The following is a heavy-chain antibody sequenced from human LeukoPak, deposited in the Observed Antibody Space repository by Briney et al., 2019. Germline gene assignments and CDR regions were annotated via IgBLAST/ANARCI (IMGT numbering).Heavy chain of an antibody. CDR1: GGIFSSYA. V-gene: IGHV1-69*13. D-gene: IGHD4-11*01. CDR3: ARGWPTVTGYYYMDV. CDR2: IIPIFGTA. J-gene: IGHJ6*03. Sequence: SVNVSCKAAGGIFSSYAISSVRQAPGQRVEWMGGIIPIFGTANDAQKFHGRVTITADESTNTAYMELSSQISKHTAVYYCARGWPTVTGYYYMDVWGKGTTVTVSS.